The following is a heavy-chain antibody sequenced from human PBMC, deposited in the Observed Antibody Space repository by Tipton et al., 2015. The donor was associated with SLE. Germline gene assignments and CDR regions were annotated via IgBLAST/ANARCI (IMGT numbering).Heavy chain of an antibody. CDR1: GASISNNNYY. V-gene: IGHV4-39*07. CDR3: ARRGRSAWFPGV. D-gene: IGHD3-10*01. CDR2: IYYIGST. J-gene: IGHJ4*02. Sequence: TLSLTCTVSGASISNNNYYWAWIRQPPGKGLEWIGSIYYIGSTYYNPSLESRVTISVDTSKNQFSLKLSSVTAADTAVYYCARRGRSAWFPGVWGQGTLVTVSS.